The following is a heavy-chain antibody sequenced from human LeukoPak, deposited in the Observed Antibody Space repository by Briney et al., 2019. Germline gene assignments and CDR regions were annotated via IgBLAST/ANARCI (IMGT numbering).Heavy chain of an antibody. CDR2: IYYSGST. V-gene: IGHV4-61*08. D-gene: IGHD5-18*01. J-gene: IGHJ4*02. Sequence: SETLSLTCTVSGGSISSGGYYWSWIRQHPGKGLEWIGYIYYSGSTYYNPSLKSRVTTSLDTSKNQFSLKLSSVTAADAAVYYCARAGYSYGTGYYFDYWGQGALVTVSS. CDR3: ARAGYSYGTGYYFDY. CDR1: GGSISSGGYY.